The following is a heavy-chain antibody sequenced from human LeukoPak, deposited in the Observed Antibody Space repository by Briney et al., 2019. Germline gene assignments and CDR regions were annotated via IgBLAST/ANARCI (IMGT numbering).Heavy chain of an antibody. J-gene: IGHJ4*02. CDR1: GVAGGSNY. CDR2: IYSGGAI. Sequence: PGGSLRLSCVASGVAGGSNYMSWVRQAPGKGLEWVSLIYSGGAIRYADSVKGRFTTSRDSSKNTLFLQMNDLTVEDTARYYCARRPGNWGQGTLVTVSS. V-gene: IGHV3-53*01. CDR3: ARRPGN. D-gene: IGHD1-14*01.